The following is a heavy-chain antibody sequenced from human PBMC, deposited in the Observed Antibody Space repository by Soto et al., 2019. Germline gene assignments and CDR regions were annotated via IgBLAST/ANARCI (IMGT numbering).Heavy chain of an antibody. CDR2: INPKSGGT. CDR3: ARGHSTDCSNGVCSFFYNHEMDV. Sequence: GASVKVSCKPSGYTFTSSGISWVRQAPGQGLEWMGWINPKSGGTSTAQKFQGWVTMTRDRSISTVYMELTRLRSDDTAVYFCARGHSTDCSNGVCSFFYNHEMDVWGQGTTVTVSS. D-gene: IGHD2-8*01. J-gene: IGHJ6*02. CDR1: GYTFTSSG. V-gene: IGHV1-2*04.